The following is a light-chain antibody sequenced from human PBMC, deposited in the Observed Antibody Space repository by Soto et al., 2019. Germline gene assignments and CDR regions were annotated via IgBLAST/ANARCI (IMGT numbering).Light chain of an antibody. CDR1: SSNIGSNT. V-gene: IGLV1-44*01. CDR2: TNN. Sequence: QSALTQPPSASGTPGQRGTISCSGSSSNIGSNTVNWYQQLPGTAPKLLVYTNNQRPSGVPDRFSGSKSGTSASLAISGLQSEDEADYYCAAWDDRLNGYVFGTGTKVTVL. J-gene: IGLJ1*01. CDR3: AAWDDRLNGYV.